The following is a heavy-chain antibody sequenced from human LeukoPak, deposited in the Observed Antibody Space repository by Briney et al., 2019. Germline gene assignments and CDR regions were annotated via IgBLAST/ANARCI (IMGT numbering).Heavy chain of an antibody. Sequence: PSETLSLTCAVSRYSISSGHYWGRIRQPPGKGLEWIGSIYHSGSTSYNPSLKSRVTISVDTSKNQFSLKLSSVTAADTAVYYCARVLYYYSYMDVWGKGTPVTVSS. CDR2: IYHSGST. CDR3: ARVLYYYSYMDV. J-gene: IGHJ6*03. D-gene: IGHD3-3*01. CDR1: RYSISSGHY. V-gene: IGHV4-38-2*01.